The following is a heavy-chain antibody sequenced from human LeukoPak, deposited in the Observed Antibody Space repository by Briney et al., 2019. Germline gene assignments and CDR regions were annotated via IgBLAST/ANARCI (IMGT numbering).Heavy chain of an antibody. CDR3: ARPSPGSLTGFDY. V-gene: IGHV1-69*13. CDR2: IIPIFGTA. CDR1: GGTFSSYA. D-gene: IGHD2-8*02. Sequence: SVKVSCKASGGTFSSYAISWVRQAPGQGLEWMGGIIPIFGTANYAQKFQGRVAITADESTSTAYMELSSLRSEDTAVYYCARPSPGSLTGFDYWGQGTLVTVSS. J-gene: IGHJ4*02.